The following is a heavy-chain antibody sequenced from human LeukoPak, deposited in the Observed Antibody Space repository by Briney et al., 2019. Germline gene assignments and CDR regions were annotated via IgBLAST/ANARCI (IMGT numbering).Heavy chain of an antibody. CDR2: INPNSGDT. Sequence: ASVKVSCKASGYTFTGYYIHWVRQAPGQGLEWMGWINPNSGDTNYSQKFQGRVTMTRDTSISTAYMELSRLRSDDTAVYYCARDHSNDFWSGSGPLYYMDVWGKGTTVTVSS. CDR3: ARDHSNDFWSGSGPLYYMDV. D-gene: IGHD3-3*01. J-gene: IGHJ6*03. CDR1: GYTFTGYY. V-gene: IGHV1-2*02.